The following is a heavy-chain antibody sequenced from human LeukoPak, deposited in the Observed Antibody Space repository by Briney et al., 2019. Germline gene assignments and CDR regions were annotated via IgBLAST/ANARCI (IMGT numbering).Heavy chain of an antibody. D-gene: IGHD3-16*01. V-gene: IGHV3-15*01. CDR3: TTIKGGRAEYYYYGMDV. CDR1: GFTSSNAW. Sequence: RSLRLSCAASGFTSSNAWMSWVRQAPGKELEWVGRFKSKTDGGVTDYAAAVKGRFTISRDDSKNTLYLQINSLKTEDTAVYYCTTIKGGRAEYYYYGMDVWGQGTTVTVSS. CDR2: FKSKTDGGVT. J-gene: IGHJ6*02.